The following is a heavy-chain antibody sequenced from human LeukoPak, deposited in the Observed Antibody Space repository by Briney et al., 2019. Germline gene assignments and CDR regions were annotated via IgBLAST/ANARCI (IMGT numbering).Heavy chain of an antibody. V-gene: IGHV3-23*01. D-gene: IGHD2-15*01. J-gene: IGHJ4*02. CDR1: GFTFSTYA. CDR2: ISGSDDGT. CDR3: AKSPVSSCRGSFCYPFDY. Sequence: GGSLRLSCAASGFTFSTYAMSWVRQIPGKGLEWASAISGSDDGTYYADSVKGRFTISRDNSRNTLYLQMNTLRAEDTAVYFCAKSPVSSCRGSFCYPFDYWGQGNLVTVSS.